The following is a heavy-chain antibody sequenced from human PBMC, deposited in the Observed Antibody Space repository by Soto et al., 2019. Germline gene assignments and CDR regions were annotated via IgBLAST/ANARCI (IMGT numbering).Heavy chain of an antibody. J-gene: IGHJ5*02. CDR2: IYHSGST. Sequence: PSETLSLTCAVSGGSISSSNWWSWVRQPPGKGLGWRGAIYHSGSTNYNPSLKSRVAISVDKSKNQFSLKLSTGTAAETAVYYCARDRGDVYSNYGGGGTWFDPWGQGTLVTVSS. CDR1: GGSISSSNW. V-gene: IGHV4-4*02. D-gene: IGHD4-4*01. CDR3: ARDRGDVYSNYGGGGTWFDP.